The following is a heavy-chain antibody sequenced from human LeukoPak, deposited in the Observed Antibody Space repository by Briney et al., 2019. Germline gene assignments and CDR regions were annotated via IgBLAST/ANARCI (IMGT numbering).Heavy chain of an antibody. J-gene: IGHJ4*02. CDR3: AGFYNGPAPFDY. V-gene: IGHV1-69*13. CDR2: IIPIFGTA. CDR1: GGTFSSYA. Sequence: ASVKVSCKASGGTFSSYAISWVRQAPGQGLEWMGGIIPIFGTANYAQKFQGRVTITADESTSTAYMELSSLRSEDTAVYYCAGFYNGPAPFDYWGQGTLVTVSS. D-gene: IGHD3-10*01.